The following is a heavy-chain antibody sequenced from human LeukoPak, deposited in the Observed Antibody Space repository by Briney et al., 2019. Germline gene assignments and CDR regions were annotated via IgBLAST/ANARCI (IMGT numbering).Heavy chain of an antibody. J-gene: IGHJ4*02. Sequence: ASVKVSCKASGYTFTGYYMHWVRQAPGQGLEWMGWINPNSGGTNYAQKFQGWVTMTRDTSISTAYMELRSLRSDDTAVYYCARDGPDDYPGDYWGQGTLVTVSS. D-gene: IGHD5-24*01. CDR2: INPNSGGT. V-gene: IGHV1-2*04. CDR3: ARDGPDDYPGDY. CDR1: GYTFTGYY.